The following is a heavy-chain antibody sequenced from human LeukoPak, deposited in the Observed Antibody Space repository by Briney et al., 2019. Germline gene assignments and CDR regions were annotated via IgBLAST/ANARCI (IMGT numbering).Heavy chain of an antibody. J-gene: IGHJ4*02. CDR3: ARYCSGGSCYSSQFDY. V-gene: IGHV1-18*01. CDR1: GYTFTSYG. D-gene: IGHD2-15*01. CDR2: ISAYNGNT. Sequence: GASVKVSCKASGYTFTSYGISWVRQAPGQGLEWMGWISAYNGNTNYAQKLQGRVTMTTDTSTNTAYMELRSLRSDDTAVYYCARYCSGGSCYSSQFDYWGQGTLVTVSS.